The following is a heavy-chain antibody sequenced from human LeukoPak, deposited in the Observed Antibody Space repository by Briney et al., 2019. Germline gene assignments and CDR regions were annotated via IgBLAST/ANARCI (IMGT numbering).Heavy chain of an antibody. CDR2: ITGSGNRT. D-gene: IGHD5-24*01. CDR3: VKDQFDGYNAFAY. J-gene: IGHJ4*02. Sequence: TGGSLRLSCAASGFTFNIYAMGWARQAPGKGLEWVSGITGSGNRTYYAKSVKGRFTISRDQSKNMLYLQMNSLKVEDTAVYYCVKDQFDGYNAFAYWGQGTLVTVSS. V-gene: IGHV3-23*01. CDR1: GFTFNIYA.